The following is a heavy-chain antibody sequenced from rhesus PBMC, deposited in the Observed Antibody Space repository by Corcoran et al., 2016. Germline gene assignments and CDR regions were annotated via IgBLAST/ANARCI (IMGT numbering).Heavy chain of an antibody. Sequence: QVQLQESGPGLVKPSETLSLTCAISGGSISRGYYYWSWIRQPPGKGLEWIGYITYSGSTSYNPSLKSRVTISRDTSKNQFSLKLSAVTAADTAVYYCARLSSWSRRFDVWGAGVLVTVSS. CDR1: GGSISRGYYY. V-gene: IGHV4-122*02. D-gene: IGHD6-13*01. J-gene: IGHJ5-1*01. CDR3: ARLSSWSRRFDV. CDR2: ITYSGST.